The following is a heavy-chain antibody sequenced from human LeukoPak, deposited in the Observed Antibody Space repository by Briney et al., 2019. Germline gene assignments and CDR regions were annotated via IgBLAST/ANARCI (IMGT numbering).Heavy chain of an antibody. CDR1: GFTFSDYS. D-gene: IGHD2-2*01. J-gene: IGHJ6*03. V-gene: IGHV3-21*01. Sequence: GGSLRLSCGASGFTFSDYSMNWVRQAPGKGLAWVASITSAGGYTYYADSVKGRFTISRDNAQNSLFLEMNSLRAEDTAVYFCATSGGFVLPNAITGNWYMDVWGRGTSVTVSS. CDR2: ITSAGGYT. CDR3: ATSGGFVLPNAITGNWYMDV.